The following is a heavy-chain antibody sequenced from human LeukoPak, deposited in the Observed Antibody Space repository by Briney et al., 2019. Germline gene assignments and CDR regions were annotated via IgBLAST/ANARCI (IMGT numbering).Heavy chain of an antibody. CDR3: AKGDRIAAAAPNYYYYYYMDV. Sequence: PGRSLRLSCAASGFTFSSYGMHWVRQAPGKGLEWVAVIWYGGSNKYYADSVKGRFTISRDNSKNTLYLQMNSLRAEDTAVYYCAKGDRIAAAAPNYYYYYYMDVWGKGTTVTVSS. D-gene: IGHD6-13*01. J-gene: IGHJ6*03. CDR1: GFTFSSYG. V-gene: IGHV3-30*18. CDR2: IWYGGSNK.